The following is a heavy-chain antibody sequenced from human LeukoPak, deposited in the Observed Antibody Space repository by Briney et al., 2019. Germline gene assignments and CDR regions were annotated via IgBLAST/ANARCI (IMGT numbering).Heavy chain of an antibody. J-gene: IGHJ6*02. CDR3: ARETRGYSYGYRAGYYYYGMDV. CDR2: INPNSGGT. Sequence: EASVKVSCKASGYTFTGYYMHWVRQAPGQGLEWMGWINPNSGGTNYAQKFQGRVTMTRDTSISTAYMELSRLRSDDTAVYYCARETRGYSYGYRAGYYYYGMDVWGQGTTVTVSS. CDR1: GYTFTGYY. D-gene: IGHD5-18*01. V-gene: IGHV1-2*02.